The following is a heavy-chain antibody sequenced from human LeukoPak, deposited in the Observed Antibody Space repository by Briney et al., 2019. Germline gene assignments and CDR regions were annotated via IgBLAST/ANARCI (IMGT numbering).Heavy chain of an antibody. V-gene: IGHV1-8*03. CDR3: ARDRSAYYFDY. Sequence: ASVKVSCKASGYTFTSYDINWVRQATGQGLEWMGWMNPNSGNTGYAQKFQGRVTITRNTSISTAYMELSSLRAEDTAVYYCARDRSAYYFDYWGQGTLVTVSS. CDR1: GYTFTSYD. J-gene: IGHJ4*02. CDR2: MNPNSGNT.